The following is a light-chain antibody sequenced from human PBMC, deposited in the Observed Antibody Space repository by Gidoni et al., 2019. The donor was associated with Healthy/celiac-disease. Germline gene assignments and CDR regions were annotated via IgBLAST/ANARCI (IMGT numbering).Light chain of an antibody. V-gene: IGKV3-11*01. J-gene: IGKJ4*01. CDR1: RSVSSY. CDR3: QQRSNWPPGVT. CDR2: DAA. Sequence: EIVFTQSPATVPLSPGERATLSCSDSRSVSSYITWYQQKPGQATRLHIYDAAKRTTGIPARFRGSGSGTDFTLTISSLEPEDCEVYYCQQRSNWPPGVTFGGGTKVEIK.